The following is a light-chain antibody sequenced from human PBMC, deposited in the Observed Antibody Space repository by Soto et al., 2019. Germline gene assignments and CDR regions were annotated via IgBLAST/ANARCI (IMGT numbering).Light chain of an antibody. CDR3: QQYGSSPRT. V-gene: IGKV3-20*01. CDR2: GAS. J-gene: IGKJ1*01. CDR1: QSVSSSY. Sequence: EIGLTQSPCTLSLSPGERATLSCRASQSVSSSYLACYQQEPGQAPRLLIYGASSRATGIPDRFSGSGSGTDFTLAISRLEPEDFAVYYCQQYGSSPRTFGQGTKVDIK.